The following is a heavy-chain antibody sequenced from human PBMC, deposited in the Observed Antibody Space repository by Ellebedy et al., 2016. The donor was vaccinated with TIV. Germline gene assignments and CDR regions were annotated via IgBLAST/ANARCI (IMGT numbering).Heavy chain of an antibody. Sequence: GESLKISXAASGFTFSNAWMTWVRQAPGKGLEWVGRIKSKTNGGTIDYAAPFKGRFTISRDDSKNTLYLQMNSLKTEDTAVYYCAALQPHFDYWGQGTLVTVSS. J-gene: IGHJ4*02. D-gene: IGHD1-1*01. CDR1: GFTFSNAW. CDR3: AALQPHFDY. V-gene: IGHV3-15*01. CDR2: IKSKTNGGTI.